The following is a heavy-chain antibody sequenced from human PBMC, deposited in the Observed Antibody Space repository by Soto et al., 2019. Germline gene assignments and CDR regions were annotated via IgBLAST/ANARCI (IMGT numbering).Heavy chain of an antibody. V-gene: IGHV1-18*01. Sequence: QVQLVQSGAEVKKPGASVKVSCKASGYTFTSYGISWVRQAPGQGLEWMGWISAYNGNTNYAQKLQGRVTMTTDTSTSTAYMELRSLGSDDTAVYYCSRSRPTRGAVADKDDYWGQGTLVTVSS. J-gene: IGHJ4*02. D-gene: IGHD6-19*01. CDR2: ISAYNGNT. CDR1: GYTFTSYG. CDR3: SRSRPTRGAVADKDDY.